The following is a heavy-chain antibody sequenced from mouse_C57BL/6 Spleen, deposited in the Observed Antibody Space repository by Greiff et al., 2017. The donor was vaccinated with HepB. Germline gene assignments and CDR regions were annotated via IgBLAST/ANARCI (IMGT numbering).Heavy chain of an antibody. J-gene: IGHJ3*01. D-gene: IGHD2-3*01. V-gene: IGHV12-3*01. CDR2: ITHSGET. CDR3: AGDSQGYYEFAY. Sequence: VQRVESGPGLVKPSQSLFLTCSITGFPITSGYYWIWIRQSPGKPLEWMGYITHSGETFYNPSLQSPISITRETSKNQFFLQLNSVTTEDTAMYYCAGDSQGYYEFAYWGQGTLVTVSA. CDR1: GFPITSGYY.